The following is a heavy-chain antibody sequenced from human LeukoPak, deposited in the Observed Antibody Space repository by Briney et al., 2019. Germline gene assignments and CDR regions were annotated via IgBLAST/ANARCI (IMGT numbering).Heavy chain of an antibody. CDR2: IYSSRST. Sequence: SETLSLTCTVSGGSISSYYWSWIRQPPGKGLEWIGRIYSSRSTNYNPSLKSRVTISIDTSKNQFSLNLSSVTAADTAVYYCARGRLTWDHCWFDPWGQGALVTVSS. J-gene: IGHJ5*02. V-gene: IGHV4-4*08. D-gene: IGHD1-26*01. CDR1: GGSISSYY. CDR3: ARGRLTWDHCWFDP.